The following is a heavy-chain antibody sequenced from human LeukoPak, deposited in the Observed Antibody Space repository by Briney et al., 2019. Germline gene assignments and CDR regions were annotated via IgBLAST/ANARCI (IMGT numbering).Heavy chain of an antibody. Sequence: GGSLRLSCAASGFTFSTYAMSWVRQAPGKGLEWVSAISGSGGSTYYADSVKGRFTISRDNSKNTLYLQMNSLRAEDTAVYYCAKGVSVVVVAAGNYWGQGTLVTVSS. CDR3: AKGVSVVVVAAGNY. J-gene: IGHJ4*02. CDR1: GFTFSTYA. V-gene: IGHV3-23*01. D-gene: IGHD2-15*01. CDR2: ISGSGGST.